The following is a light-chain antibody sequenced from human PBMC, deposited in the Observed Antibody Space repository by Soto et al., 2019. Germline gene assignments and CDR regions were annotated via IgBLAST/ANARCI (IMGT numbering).Light chain of an antibody. J-gene: IGKJ4*01. CDR3: QKYNSAPLT. V-gene: IGKV1-27*01. CDR1: QDISSY. CDR2: AAS. Sequence: DIQMTQSPSSLSASVGDRVTITCRASQDISSYLAWYQQKSGKVPNLLIYAASTLQSGVPSRFSGSGSGTDFTLTISSLQPEDVATYYCQKYNSAPLTFGGGTQVEIK.